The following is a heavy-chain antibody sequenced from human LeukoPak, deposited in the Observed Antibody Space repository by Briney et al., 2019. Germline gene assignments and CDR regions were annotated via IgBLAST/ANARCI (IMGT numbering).Heavy chain of an antibody. Sequence: GGSLRLSCAASGFTFSTYWMSWVCQAPGKGLEWVANIKQDGSDKYYVDSVMGRFTISRDNAKNSLYLQMNSLRAEDTAVYYCARGGVYSSSSEDYWGQGTLVTVSS. J-gene: IGHJ4*02. CDR1: GFTFSTYW. D-gene: IGHD6-6*01. CDR2: IKQDGSDK. CDR3: ARGGVYSSSSEDY. V-gene: IGHV3-7*01.